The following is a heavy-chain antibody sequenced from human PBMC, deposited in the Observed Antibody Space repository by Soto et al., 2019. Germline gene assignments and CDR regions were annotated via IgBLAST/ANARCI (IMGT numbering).Heavy chain of an antibody. CDR2: IIPMFGRI. Sequence: QVQLVQSGAEVKKPGSSVKVSCKASGNTFSNYAISWVRQAPGQGLEWMGGIIPMFGRINYAQKFQGRVTMTADESTRTAYMELGSLRSEDTAVYYCARLDYYSSGNPVYFFDYWGQGTLVTVSS. CDR1: GNTFSNYA. V-gene: IGHV1-69*01. D-gene: IGHD3-10*01. CDR3: ARLDYYSSGNPVYFFDY. J-gene: IGHJ4*02.